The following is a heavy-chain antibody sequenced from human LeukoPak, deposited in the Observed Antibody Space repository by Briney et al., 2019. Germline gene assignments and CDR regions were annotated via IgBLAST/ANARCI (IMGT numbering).Heavy chain of an antibody. Sequence: SETLSLTCAVSGGSISSSNWWSWVRQPPGKGLEWIGEIYHSGSTNYNPSLKSRVTISVDKSKNQFSLKLSSVTAADTAVYYCARDLGYYYDSSGRGWAFDYWGQGTLVTVSS. CDR1: GGSISSSNW. CDR3: ARDLGYYYDSSGRGWAFDY. CDR2: IYHSGST. D-gene: IGHD3-22*01. V-gene: IGHV4-4*02. J-gene: IGHJ4*02.